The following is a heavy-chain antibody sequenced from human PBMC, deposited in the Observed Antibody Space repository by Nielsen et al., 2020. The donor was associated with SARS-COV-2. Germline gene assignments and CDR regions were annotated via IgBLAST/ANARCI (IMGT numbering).Heavy chain of an antibody. V-gene: IGHV3-9*01. CDR2: ISWNSGSI. J-gene: IGHJ4*02. CDR3: AKDTGYSYGYGFDY. CDR1: GFTFSSYS. D-gene: IGHD5-18*01. Sequence: SLKISCAASGFTFSSYSMNWVRQAPGKGLEWVSGISWNSGSIGYADSVKGRFTISRDNAKNSLYLQMNSLRAEDTALYYCAKDTGYSYGYGFDYWGQGTLVTVSS.